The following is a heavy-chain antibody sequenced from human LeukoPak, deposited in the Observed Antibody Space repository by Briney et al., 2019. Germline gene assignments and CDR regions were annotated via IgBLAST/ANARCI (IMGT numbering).Heavy chain of an antibody. D-gene: IGHD1-26*01. J-gene: IGHJ4*02. CDR3: AKGKWYFDY. V-gene: IGHV3-30*02. Sequence: GGSLRLSCAASGFTFRSNGMHWVRQAPGKGLEWVAFIRYDGSEKYYGDSVKGRFTISRDNSKNTLYLQMNSLRVEDTAVYYCAKGKWYFDYWGQGTLVTVSS. CDR2: IRYDGSEK. CDR1: GFTFRSNG.